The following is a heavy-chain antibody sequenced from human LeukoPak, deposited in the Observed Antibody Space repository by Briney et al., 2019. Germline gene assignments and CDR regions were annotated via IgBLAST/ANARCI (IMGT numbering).Heavy chain of an antibody. V-gene: IGHV1-18*01. J-gene: IGHJ4*02. CDR2: ISAYNGNT. CDR3: ARAENVIYYFDY. CDR1: GYTFTSYG. Sequence: ASVKVSCKASGYTFTSYGISWVRQAPGQGLEWMGWISAYNGNTNYAQKLQGRVTMTTDTSTSTAYMELRSLRSDDTAVYCCARAENVIYYFDYWGQGTLVTVSS.